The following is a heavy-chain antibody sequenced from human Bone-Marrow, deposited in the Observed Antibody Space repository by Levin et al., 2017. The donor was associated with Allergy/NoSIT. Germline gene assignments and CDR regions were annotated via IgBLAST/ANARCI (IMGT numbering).Heavy chain of an antibody. CDR3: ARDYLAVTGDNYFDY. Sequence: GESLKISCVASGFDFSSYGMHWVRQAPGKGLEWVAVISYGGTNKFYGDSVEGRFTVSRDDSKNTLFLEVDSLRVEDTAVYYCARDYLAVTGDNYFDYWGQGTLVTVSS. J-gene: IGHJ4*02. V-gene: IGHV3-30*03. CDR1: GFDFSSYG. CDR2: ISYGGTNK. D-gene: IGHD6-19*01.